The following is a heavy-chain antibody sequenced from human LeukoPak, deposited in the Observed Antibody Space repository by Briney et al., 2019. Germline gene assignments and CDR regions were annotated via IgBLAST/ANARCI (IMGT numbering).Heavy chain of an antibody. CDR3: VRESFSRGDFN. V-gene: IGHV3-7*01. Sequence: GGSLRLSCAASGFIFSTYWMTWVRQAPGKGLEWVATIKYDGDEKFYVDSVTGRFTISRDNAKNSLYLQMNSLTAEDTAEYYCVRESFSRGDFNWGQGTLVSVSS. CDR1: GFIFSTYW. D-gene: IGHD7-27*01. CDR2: IKYDGDEK. J-gene: IGHJ4*02.